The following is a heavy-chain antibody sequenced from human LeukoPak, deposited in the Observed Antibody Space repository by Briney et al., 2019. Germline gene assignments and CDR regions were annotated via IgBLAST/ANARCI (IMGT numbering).Heavy chain of an antibody. CDR1: GFTFSSYG. Sequence: GGSLRLSCAASGFTFSSYGMHWVRQAPGKGLEWVAVISYDGSNKYYADSVKGRFTISRDNSKNTLYLQVNSLRAEDTAVYYCTKDDYGDYSFDYWGQGTLDTVSS. J-gene: IGHJ4*02. CDR2: ISYDGSNK. CDR3: TKDDYGDYSFDY. V-gene: IGHV3-30*18. D-gene: IGHD4-17*01.